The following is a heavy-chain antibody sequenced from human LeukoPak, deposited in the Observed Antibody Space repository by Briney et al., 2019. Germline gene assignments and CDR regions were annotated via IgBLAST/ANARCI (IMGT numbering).Heavy chain of an antibody. V-gene: IGHV3-23*01. D-gene: IGHD6-19*01. CDR1: GFTFSSYA. CDR2: ISGNGGST. Sequence: GGSLRLFCAASGFTFSSYAMSWVRQAPGKGLEWVSVISGNGGSTYYAGSVKGRFTISRDTSKNTLYLQMNSLRADDTAVYYCAKGAGSSNWYIDYWGQGTLVTVSS. J-gene: IGHJ4*02. CDR3: AKGAGSSNWYIDY.